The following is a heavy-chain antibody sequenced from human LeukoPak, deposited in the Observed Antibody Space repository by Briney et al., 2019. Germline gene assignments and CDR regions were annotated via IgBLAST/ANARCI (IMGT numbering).Heavy chain of an antibody. J-gene: IGHJ4*02. D-gene: IGHD3-10*01. Sequence: PGGSLRLSCAASGFTVSSNYMSWVRQAPGKGLEWVSVIYSGGSTYYADSVKGRFTISRDNSKNTLYLQMNSLRAEDTAVYYCAGSLLWSGGGGEDYWGQGTLVAVSS. CDR1: GFTVSSNY. V-gene: IGHV3-66*01. CDR2: IYSGGST. CDR3: AGSLLWSGGGGEDY.